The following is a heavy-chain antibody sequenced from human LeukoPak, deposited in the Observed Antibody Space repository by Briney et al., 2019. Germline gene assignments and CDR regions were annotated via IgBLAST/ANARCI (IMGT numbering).Heavy chain of an antibody. J-gene: IGHJ4*02. CDR1: GFTFSTYA. CDR3: AKPPPDSSSWLFDY. Sequence: GGSLRLSCAASGFTFSTYAMSWVRQAPGKGLEWVSTVSGNGGSTYYADSVKGRFTISRDNSKNTLYPHMNSLRAEDTAVYYCAKPPPDSSSWLFDYWGQGTLVTVSS. D-gene: IGHD6-13*01. V-gene: IGHV3-23*01. CDR2: VSGNGGST.